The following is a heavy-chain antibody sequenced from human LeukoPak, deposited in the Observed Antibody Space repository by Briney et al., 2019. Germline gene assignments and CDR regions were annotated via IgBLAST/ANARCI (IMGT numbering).Heavy chain of an antibody. CDR1: GFPVITNY. CDR3: ARGVEPLARNTLAY. J-gene: IGHJ4*02. V-gene: IGHV3-53*01. D-gene: IGHD1-14*01. Sequence: QAWGSLTLTCAASGFPVITNYLTWVRQAPGKGLEWVSVLYSDGNTKYADSVQGRFTISVDNSKNTLYLEMNSLSPDDTAVYYCARGVEPLARNTLAYWRQGTLVTVSS. CDR2: LYSDGNT.